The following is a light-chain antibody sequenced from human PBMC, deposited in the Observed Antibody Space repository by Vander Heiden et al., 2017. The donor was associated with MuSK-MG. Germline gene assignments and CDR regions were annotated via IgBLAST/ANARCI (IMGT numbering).Light chain of an antibody. CDR2: DVR. Sequence: QSALTQPASVSGSPGQSITISCPGTDFDVGGYNYVSWYQQYPGEAPRLVIYDVRKRPSGVPSRFSCSTAANTASLTISGLPADDEADYYCSSSSTINAPQVLFGGGTKLTVL. CDR1: DFDVGGYNY. CDR3: SSSSTINAPQVL. J-gene: IGLJ2*01. V-gene: IGLV2-14*03.